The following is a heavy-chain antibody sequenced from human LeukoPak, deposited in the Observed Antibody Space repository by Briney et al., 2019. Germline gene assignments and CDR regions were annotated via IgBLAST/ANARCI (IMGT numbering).Heavy chain of an antibody. J-gene: IGHJ4*02. D-gene: IGHD3-22*01. CDR2: IYYSGST. CDR1: GGSISSSSYY. V-gene: IGHV4-39*01. Sequence: SETLSLTCTVSGGSISSSSYYWGWIRQPPGKGLEWIGSIYYSGSTYYNPSLKSRVTISVDTSKNQSSLKLSSVTAADTAVYYCARQRHYYYDSSGYPGGPFDYWGQGTLVTVSS. CDR3: ARQRHYYYDSSGYPGGPFDY.